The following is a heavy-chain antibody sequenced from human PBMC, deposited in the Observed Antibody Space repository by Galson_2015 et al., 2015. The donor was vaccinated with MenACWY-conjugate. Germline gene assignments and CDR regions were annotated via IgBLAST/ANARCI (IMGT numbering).Heavy chain of an antibody. V-gene: IGHV3-74*03. J-gene: IGHJ6*02. D-gene: IGHD6-19*01. CDR3: VRGSSGWRGMDI. CDR1: GFAFSNYC. CDR2: ICAGGISI. Sequence: SQRLSCAASGFAFSNYCMHWVRQAPGKGLECVSRICAGGISIMYGDSVRGRFTISRDDAENTLYLQMDSLRADDTAVYFCVRGSSGWRGMDIWGQGTTVTVSS.